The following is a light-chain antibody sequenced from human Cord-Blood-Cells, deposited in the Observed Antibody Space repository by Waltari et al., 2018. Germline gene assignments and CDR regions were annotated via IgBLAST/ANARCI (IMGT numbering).Light chain of an antibody. CDR2: WAS. J-gene: IGKJ3*01. CDR1: QSVLYSSNNKNY. Sequence: DILMTQSSDALAVSLGSRAPIHCKSRQSVLYSSNNKNYLAWYQQKPGQPPKLLIYWASTRASGVPDRFSGSGSGTDFTLTISSLQAEDVAVYYCQQYYSTPFTFGPGTKVDIK. CDR3: QQYYSTPFT. V-gene: IGKV4-1*01.